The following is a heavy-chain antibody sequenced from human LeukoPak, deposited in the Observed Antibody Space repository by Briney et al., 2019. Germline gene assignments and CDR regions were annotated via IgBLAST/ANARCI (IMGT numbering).Heavy chain of an antibody. D-gene: IGHD3-22*01. CDR1: GYTFTSYG. CDR3: ARGPGGRSGYYPLEDYYYYYYMDV. Sequence: ASVKVSCKASGYTFTSYGINWVRQAPGQGLEWMGWISAYNGNTNYAQNLQGRVTMTTDTSTSTAYMELRSLRSDDTAVYYCARGPGGRSGYYPLEDYYYYYYMDVWGKGTTVTVSS. V-gene: IGHV1-18*01. CDR2: ISAYNGNT. J-gene: IGHJ6*03.